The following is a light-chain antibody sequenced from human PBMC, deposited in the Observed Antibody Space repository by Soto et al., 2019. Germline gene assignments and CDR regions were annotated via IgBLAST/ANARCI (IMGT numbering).Light chain of an antibody. V-gene: IGLV2-11*01. CDR1: TGDVGTYNF. Sequence: QSALTQPRSVSGSPGQSVTISCTGTTGDVGTYNFVSWYQHHPGKAPKLMIYDASKRPSGVPDRFSASKSGNTASLTISWLQAEDEADYYCCSYAGSFTWVFGGGTKVTVL. J-gene: IGLJ3*02. CDR3: CSYAGSFTWV. CDR2: DAS.